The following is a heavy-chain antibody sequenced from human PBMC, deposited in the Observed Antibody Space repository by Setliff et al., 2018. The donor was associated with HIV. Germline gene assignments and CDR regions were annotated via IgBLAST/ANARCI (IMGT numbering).Heavy chain of an antibody. CDR2: IYYSGST. V-gene: IGHV4-30-4*02. CDR3: ARSNLEPTSRLFDP. CDR1: GDSISSGDYY. Sequence: SETLSLTCTVSGDSISSGDYYWSWIRQPPGKGLEWIGNIYYSGSTYYNPSLKSRVTISLDTSKNQFSLKLTSVTAADTAVYYCARSNLEPTSRLFDPWGPGTLVTVSS. D-gene: IGHD1-1*01. J-gene: IGHJ5*02.